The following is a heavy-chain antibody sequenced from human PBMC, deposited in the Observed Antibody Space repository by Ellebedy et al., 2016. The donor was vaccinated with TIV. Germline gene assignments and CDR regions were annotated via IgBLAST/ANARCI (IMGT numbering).Heavy chain of an antibody. Sequence: SETLSLTCKVSGGPMSSYYWSWIRQAPGKGLEWIGSVYYDGKTNYSPSLKSRVIMSIDTSKNQFSLKLSSVTAADTAVYYCARSYSNNSRYYYYYYMDVWGKGTTVTVSS. V-gene: IGHV4-59*08. J-gene: IGHJ6*03. CDR2: VYYDGKT. D-gene: IGHD4-11*01. CDR1: GGPMSSYY. CDR3: ARSYSNNSRYYYYYYMDV.